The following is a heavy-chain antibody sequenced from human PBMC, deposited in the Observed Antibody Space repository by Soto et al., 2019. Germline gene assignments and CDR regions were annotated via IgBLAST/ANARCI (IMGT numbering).Heavy chain of an antibody. CDR1: GGTFSSYT. CDR2: IIPILGIA. CDR3: ARGPSDGFLEWLNYYYYMDV. Sequence: SVKVSCKASGGTFSSYTISWVRQAPGQGLEWMGRIIPILGIANYAQKFQGRVTITADKSTSTAYMELSSLRSEDTAVYYCARGPSDGFLEWLNYYYYMDVWGKGTTVTVSS. D-gene: IGHD3-3*01. J-gene: IGHJ6*03. V-gene: IGHV1-69*02.